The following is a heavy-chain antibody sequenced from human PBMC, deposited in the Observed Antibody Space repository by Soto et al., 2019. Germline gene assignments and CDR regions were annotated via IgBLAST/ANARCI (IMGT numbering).Heavy chain of an antibody. Sequence: ASVKVSCKASGYTFTSYGISWVRQAPGQGLEWMGWISAYNGNTNFAQKLQGRVTMTTDTSTSTAYMELRSLRSDDTAVYYCARYCSGGSCYHLNWFDPWGQGTLVTVSS. CDR1: GYTFTSYG. D-gene: IGHD2-15*01. J-gene: IGHJ5*02. CDR3: ARYCSGGSCYHLNWFDP. CDR2: ISAYNGNT. V-gene: IGHV1-18*04.